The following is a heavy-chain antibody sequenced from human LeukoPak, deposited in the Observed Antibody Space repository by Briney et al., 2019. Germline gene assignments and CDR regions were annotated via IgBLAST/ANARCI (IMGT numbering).Heavy chain of an antibody. CDR3: AREASGNYHVFDS. CDR2: ITNSGRST. J-gene: IGHJ4*02. V-gene: IGHV3-11*04. CDR1: GFSFSNYF. D-gene: IGHD1-26*01. Sequence: GGSLRLSCEASGFSFSNYFMSWIRQAPGKGLEWVSYITNSGRSTNHADAVKGRFTTSRDNAKKSVYLDMTDLRVEDTAVYYCAREASGNYHVFDSWGQGTLVTVSS.